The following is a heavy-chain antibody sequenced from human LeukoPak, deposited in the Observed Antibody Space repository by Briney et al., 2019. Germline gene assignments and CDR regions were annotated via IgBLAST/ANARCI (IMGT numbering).Heavy chain of an antibody. J-gene: IGHJ4*02. Sequence: SETLSLTCTVSGGSISSGGSYWSWIRQHPGKGLEWIGYISYSGNTYNNPSLKSRISISVDTSKNQFSLKLSSVTAADTAVYYCARDLRQWLRFYYFDCWGQGTLVTVSS. CDR3: ARDLRQWLRFYYFDC. D-gene: IGHD5-12*01. CDR1: GGSISSGGSY. CDR2: ISYSGNT. V-gene: IGHV4-31*03.